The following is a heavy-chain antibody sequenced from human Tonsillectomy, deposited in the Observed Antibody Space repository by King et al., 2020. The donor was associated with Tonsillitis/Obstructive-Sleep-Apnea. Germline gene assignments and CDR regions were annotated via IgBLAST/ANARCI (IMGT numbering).Heavy chain of an antibody. V-gene: IGHV4-34*01. CDR1: GGSFSGYY. CDR3: SRSSCNYGYYYYMDV. D-gene: IGHD4-11*01. Sequence: VQLQQWGAGLLKPSETLSLTCAVYGGSFSGYYWSWIRQPPGKGLEWIGEINHSGSTNYNSSLKSRVTISVDTSKNQFSLKLSSVTAADTAVYYCSRSSCNYGYYYYMDVCGKPPPVTVSS. CDR2: INHSGST. J-gene: IGHJ6*03.